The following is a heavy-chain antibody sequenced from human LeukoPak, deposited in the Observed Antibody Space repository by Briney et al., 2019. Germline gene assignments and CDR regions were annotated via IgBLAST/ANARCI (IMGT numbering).Heavy chain of an antibody. J-gene: IGHJ6*02. CDR1: GFTFSSYA. D-gene: IGHD3-16*01. Sequence: GGSLRLSCAASGFTFSSYAMSWVRQAPGKGLEWVSAISGSGGSAYYADSVKGRFTISRDNSKNTLYLQMNSLRAEDTAVYYCATVPGLPLAYYYGMDVWGQGTTVTVSS. CDR3: ATVPGLPLAYYYGMDV. CDR2: ISGSGGSA. V-gene: IGHV3-23*01.